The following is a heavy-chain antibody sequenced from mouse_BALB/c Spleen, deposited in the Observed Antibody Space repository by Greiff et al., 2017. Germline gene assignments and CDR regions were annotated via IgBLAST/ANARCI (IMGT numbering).Heavy chain of an antibody. V-gene: IGHV2-9*02. Sequence: VKLVESGPGLVAPSQSLSITCTVSGFSLTSYGVHWVRQPPGKGLEWLGVIWAGGSTNYNSALMSRLSISKDNSKSQVFLKMNSLQTDDTAMYYCARVTRGEGYYFDYWGQGTTLTVSS. J-gene: IGHJ2*01. CDR1: GFSLTSYG. CDR3: ARVTRGEGYYFDY. D-gene: IGHD2-12*01. CDR2: IWAGGST.